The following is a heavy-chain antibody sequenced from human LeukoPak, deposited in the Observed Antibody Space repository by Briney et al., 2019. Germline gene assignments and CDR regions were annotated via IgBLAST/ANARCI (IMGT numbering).Heavy chain of an antibody. V-gene: IGHV4-31*03. Sequence: PSETLSLTCTVSGASIGSGGNYWSWIRQRPGKGLEWIGNIYYSGTTYYNPSLNSRLTMSLDTSENQFSLNLSFVTAADTAVYYCAKIWNNDLDIWGQGTMVTVSS. J-gene: IGHJ3*02. CDR2: IYYSGTT. CDR3: AKIWNNDLDI. D-gene: IGHD1/OR15-1a*01. CDR1: GASIGSGGNY.